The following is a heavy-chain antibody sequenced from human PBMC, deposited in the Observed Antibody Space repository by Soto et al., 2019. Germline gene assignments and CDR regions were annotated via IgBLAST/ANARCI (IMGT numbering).Heavy chain of an antibody. J-gene: IGHJ4*02. V-gene: IGHV3-64*01. CDR2: ISSNGRNT. D-gene: IGHD2-8*01. Sequence: GGSLRLSCAASGVTFSSYGMHWVRQAPGKGLEWVAAISSNGRNTYYANSVKGRFTISRDNSKNTLYLQMDSLRAEDMAVYYCARDRCTNGVCYAPSDYWGQGTLVTVSS. CDR1: GVTFSSYG. CDR3: ARDRCTNGVCYAPSDY.